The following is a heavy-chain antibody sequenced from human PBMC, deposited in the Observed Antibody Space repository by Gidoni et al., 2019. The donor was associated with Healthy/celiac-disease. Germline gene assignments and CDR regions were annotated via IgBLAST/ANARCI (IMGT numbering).Heavy chain of an antibody. CDR2: IGTAGDP. J-gene: IGHJ3*02. D-gene: IGHD3-10*01. CDR1: GSTFSSYV. Sequence: EVQLVESGGGLVQPGGSLRLSCAASGSTFSSYVMHWVRHATGKGLECVSAIGTAGDPYYPGSVTGRFTISRENAKNSLYLQMNSLRAGDTAVYYCARGSVLGGDAFDIWGQGTMVTVSS. V-gene: IGHV3-13*05. CDR3: ARGSVLGGDAFDI.